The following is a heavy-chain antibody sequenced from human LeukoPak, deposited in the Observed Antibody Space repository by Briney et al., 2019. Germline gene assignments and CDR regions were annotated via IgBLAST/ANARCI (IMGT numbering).Heavy chain of an antibody. J-gene: IGHJ6*03. Sequence: SETLSLTCAVYGGSFSGYYWSWIRQPPGKGLESIGEINHSGSTNYNPSLKSRVTISVDTSKNQFSLKLSSVTAADTAVYYCARARGYGYYYYYMDVWGKGTTVTVSS. D-gene: IGHD5-12*01. V-gene: IGHV4-34*01. CDR1: GGSFSGYY. CDR3: ARARGYGYYYYYMDV. CDR2: INHSGST.